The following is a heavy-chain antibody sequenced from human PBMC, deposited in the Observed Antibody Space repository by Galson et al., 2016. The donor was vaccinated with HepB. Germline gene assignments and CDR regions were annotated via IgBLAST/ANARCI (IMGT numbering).Heavy chain of an antibody. CDR2: IHHSGTS. J-gene: IGHJ6*02. D-gene: IGHD3-16*01. CDR3: ARDAWGGDYSFYYGLDV. CDR1: GASINTYF. Sequence: SETLSLTCTVSGASINTYFWSWIRQPPGKTLEWIGSIHHSGTSYYNPSLKSRVTISADTSKNQFSLMLNSVTAADTAVYFCARDAWGGDYSFYYGLDVWGQGTTVTVSS. V-gene: IGHV4-59*13.